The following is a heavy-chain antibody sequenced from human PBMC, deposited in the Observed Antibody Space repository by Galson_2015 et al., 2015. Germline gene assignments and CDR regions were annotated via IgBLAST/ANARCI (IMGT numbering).Heavy chain of an antibody. Sequence: TLTLTCPVSGGSISSGSYYWSWIRQPAGKGLEWIGRIYTSGSTNHNPSLKSRVTISVDTSKNQFSLKLSSVTAADTAVYYCARDRVESLFDPWGQGTLVT. V-gene: IGHV4-61*02. CDR2: IYTSGST. CDR1: GGSISSGSYY. D-gene: IGHD3-3*01. J-gene: IGHJ5*02. CDR3: ARDRVESLFDP.